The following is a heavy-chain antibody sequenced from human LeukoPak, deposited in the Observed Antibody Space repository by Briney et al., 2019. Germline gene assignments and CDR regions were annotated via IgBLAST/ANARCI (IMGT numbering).Heavy chain of an antibody. Sequence: GGSLRLSCAASGFTFSAYWMSWVRQAPGKGLEWVANIKHDGSEKFSVDSVKGRFIISRDNAKNTLYLQMNSLRAEDTAVYYCARVGWEDYYYYMDVWGKGTTVTVSS. J-gene: IGHJ6*03. CDR2: IKHDGSEK. D-gene: IGHD1-26*01. CDR1: GFTFSAYW. V-gene: IGHV3-7*01. CDR3: ARVGWEDYYYYMDV.